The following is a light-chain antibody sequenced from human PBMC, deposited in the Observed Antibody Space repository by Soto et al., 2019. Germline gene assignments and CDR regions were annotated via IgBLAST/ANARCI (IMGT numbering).Light chain of an antibody. CDR2: AAS. V-gene: IGKV1-9*01. J-gene: IGKJ5*01. CDR3: QQLHGYPIT. Sequence: DIQMTQSPSTLSASVGDRVAVTCRASQGIDTSLAWYQQKPGKAPKLLIYAASNFQSGVPSRFSGSGSGTHFTLTISSLQPEDFATYYCQQLHGYPITFGQGTRLEI. CDR1: QGIDTS.